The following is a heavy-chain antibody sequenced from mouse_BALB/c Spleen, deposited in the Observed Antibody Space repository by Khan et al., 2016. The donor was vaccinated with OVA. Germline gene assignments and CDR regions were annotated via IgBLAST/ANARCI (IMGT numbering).Heavy chain of an antibody. CDR1: GFSLTNYA. CDR2: IWSDGRT. V-gene: IGHV2-6-2*01. Sequence: VQLQESGPDLVAPSQSLSITCTVSGFSLTNYAIHWVRQPPGKGLEWLVVIWSDGRTTYNSALKSRLSISKDNSKSQVFLKINSLQTDDTAMYYCARHPIPLSMDSWGQGISVTVSS. CDR3: ARHPIPLSMDS. J-gene: IGHJ4*01.